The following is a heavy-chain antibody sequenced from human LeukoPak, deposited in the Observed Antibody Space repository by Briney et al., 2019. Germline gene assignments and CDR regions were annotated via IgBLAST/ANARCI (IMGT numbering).Heavy chain of an antibody. CDR3: AKEFLGYFDS. CDR1: GFTVSSNY. J-gene: IGHJ4*02. D-gene: IGHD1-26*01. V-gene: IGHV3-66*02. CDR2: IYSGGST. Sequence: GGSLRLSCAASGFTVSSNYMSWVRQAPGKGLEWVSVIYSGGSTYYADSVKGRFTISRDNSKNTLYLQMNSLRPEDTAVYYCAKEFLGYFDSWGQGTLLTASS.